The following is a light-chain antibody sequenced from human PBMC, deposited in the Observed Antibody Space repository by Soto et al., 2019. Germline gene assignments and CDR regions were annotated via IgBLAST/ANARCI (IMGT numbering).Light chain of an antibody. CDR2: DAS. J-gene: IGKJ5*01. Sequence: IVLTQSPASLSLSPGERATLTCRASQSLSSINLAWFQQKPGQAPRLLIYDASNRATGIPDRFSGSGSGTDFTLTISRLEPEDFAVYYCQQYGTSPITFGQGTRLEIK. CDR3: QQYGTSPIT. CDR1: QSLSSIN. V-gene: IGKV3-20*01.